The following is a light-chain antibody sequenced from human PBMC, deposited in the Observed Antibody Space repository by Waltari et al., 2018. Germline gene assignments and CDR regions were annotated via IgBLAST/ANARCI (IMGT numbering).Light chain of an antibody. CDR1: SIDVGGYTY. V-gene: IGLV2-14*03. J-gene: IGLJ1*01. CDR2: DVS. CDR3: SSYTTSNTLV. Sequence: HSALTHPASVSGSPGQPITISCTGTSIDVGGYTYVSWYQQPPGKAPKLMIYDVSNRPSGVSNRFSGSKSGNTASLTISGLQAEDEADYYCSSYTTSNTLVFGTGTNVIVL.